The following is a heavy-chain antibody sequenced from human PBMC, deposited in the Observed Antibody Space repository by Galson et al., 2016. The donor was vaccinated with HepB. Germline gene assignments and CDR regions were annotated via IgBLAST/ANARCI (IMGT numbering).Heavy chain of an antibody. CDR1: GDSVYNNGAA. CDR2: TFYRSTWEN. D-gene: IGHD3-10*01. Sequence: CAISGDSVYNNGAAWVWIRQSPSRGLEWLGRTFYRSTWENHYAGSVKNRITISPDTSRNQLSLHLNSVTPEATAVYYCARAVMLGRGMDVWGQGTTVTVSS. V-gene: IGHV6-1*01. J-gene: IGHJ6*02. CDR3: ARAVMLGRGMDV.